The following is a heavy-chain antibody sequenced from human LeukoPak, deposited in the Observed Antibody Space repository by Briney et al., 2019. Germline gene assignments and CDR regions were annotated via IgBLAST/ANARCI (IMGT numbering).Heavy chain of an antibody. Sequence: GGSLRLSCAASGFTFSSNWMTWVRQAPGKGLEWVANIKQDGSEKYYVDSVKGRFTISRDNAKKSLYLQMNSLRAEDTAMYYCARDEYLWSGYYPNQAFDYWGQGTLVTVSS. CDR1: GFTFSSNW. D-gene: IGHD3-3*01. V-gene: IGHV3-7*01. J-gene: IGHJ4*02. CDR3: ARDEYLWSGYYPNQAFDY. CDR2: IKQDGSEK.